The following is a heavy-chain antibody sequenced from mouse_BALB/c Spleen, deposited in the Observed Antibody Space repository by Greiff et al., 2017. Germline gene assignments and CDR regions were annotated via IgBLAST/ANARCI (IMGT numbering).Heavy chain of an antibody. CDR1: GFTFSRFG. CDR3: ARKRLRVAMDY. CDR2: ISSGSSSI. D-gene: IGHD3-1*01. Sequence: EVKVVESGGGLVQPGGSRKLSCAASGFTFSRFGMHWVRQAPEKGLEWVAYISSGSSSIYYADTVKGRFTISRDNPKNTLFLQMTSLRSEDTAMYYCARKRLRVAMDYWGQGTSVTVSS. J-gene: IGHJ4*01. V-gene: IGHV5-17*02.